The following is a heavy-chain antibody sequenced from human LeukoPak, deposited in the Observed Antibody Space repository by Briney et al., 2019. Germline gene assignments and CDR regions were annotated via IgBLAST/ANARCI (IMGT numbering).Heavy chain of an antibody. CDR1: GGSISSGDYY. V-gene: IGHV4-30-4*01. CDR3: AREPVQFDWSDY. D-gene: IGHD3-9*01. Sequence: SETLSLTCTVSGGSISSGDYYWSWIRQPPGKGLEWIGYIYYSGSTYYSPSLKSRVTISVDTSKNQFSLKLSSVTAADTAVYYCAREPVQFDWSDYWGQGTLVTVSS. CDR2: IYYSGST. J-gene: IGHJ4*02.